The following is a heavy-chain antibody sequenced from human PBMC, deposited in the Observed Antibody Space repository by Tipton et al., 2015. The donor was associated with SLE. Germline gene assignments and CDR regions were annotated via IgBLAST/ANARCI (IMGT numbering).Heavy chain of an antibody. D-gene: IGHD2-21*01. CDR1: GFTFSAYG. V-gene: IGHV3-30*02. J-gene: IGHJ4*02. CDR2: MRFDENHK. CDR3: MKVGGYSGMVY. Sequence: SLRLSCSVSGFTFSAYGMHWVRQAPGKGLQWVAFMRFDENHKYYADSVRGRFTISRDNSKNPLYLQMNDLRGDDTAMYYCMKVGGYSGMVYWGLEALVTVAS.